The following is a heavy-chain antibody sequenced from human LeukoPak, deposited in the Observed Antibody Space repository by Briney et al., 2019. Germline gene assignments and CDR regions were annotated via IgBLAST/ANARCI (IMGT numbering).Heavy chain of an antibody. Sequence: SETLSLTCTVSGGSISSSSYYWAWVRQPPGKHLEWIGDFYYNGNTYYNPSLKSRVTISADTSKNQFSLKLSSVTAADTAVYYCARATALDYWGQGTLVTVSS. J-gene: IGHJ4*02. CDR1: GGSISSSSYY. CDR2: FYYNGNT. D-gene: IGHD5-12*01. V-gene: IGHV4-39*01. CDR3: ARATALDY.